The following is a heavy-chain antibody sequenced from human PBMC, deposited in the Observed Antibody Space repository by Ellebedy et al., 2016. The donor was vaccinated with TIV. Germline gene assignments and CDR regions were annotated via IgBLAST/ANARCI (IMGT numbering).Heavy chain of an antibody. CDR1: GYSFTSYW. CDR2: IYPGDSDT. V-gene: IGHV5-51*01. J-gene: IGHJ4*02. Sequence: GESLKISCKGSGYSFTSYWIGWVRQMPGKGLEWMGIIYPGDSDTRYSPSFQGQVTISADKSISTAYLQWNSLKASDTAMYYCARVSGYYGSGSLQYFDSWGQGTLVTVSS. D-gene: IGHD3-10*01. CDR3: ARVSGYYGSGSLQYFDS.